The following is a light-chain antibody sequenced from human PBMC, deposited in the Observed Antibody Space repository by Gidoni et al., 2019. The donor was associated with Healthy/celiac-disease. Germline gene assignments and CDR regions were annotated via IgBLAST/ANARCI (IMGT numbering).Light chain of an antibody. J-gene: IGLJ1*01. Sequence: QSALTQPASVSGPPGQSITISCTGTSSDVGGYTYVSWYQQHPGKAPKLMISEVSNRPSGVSNRFSGSKSGNTASLTISGLQAEDEADYYCSSYTSSSTYVFGTGTKVTVL. V-gene: IGLV2-14*01. CDR3: SSYTSSSTYV. CDR1: SSDVGGYTY. CDR2: EVS.